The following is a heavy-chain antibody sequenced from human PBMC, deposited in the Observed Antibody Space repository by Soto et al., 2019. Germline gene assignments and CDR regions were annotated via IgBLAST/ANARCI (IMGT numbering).Heavy chain of an antibody. D-gene: IGHD3-10*01. Sequence: GGSLRLSCAASGFTFSSYAMHWVRQAPGKGLEWVAVISYDGSNKYYADSVKGRFTISRDNSKNTLYLQMNSLRAEDTAVYYCARAGVVRGVIITSLDYWGQGTLVTVSS. J-gene: IGHJ4*02. CDR3: ARAGVVRGVIITSLDY. V-gene: IGHV3-30-3*01. CDR2: ISYDGSNK. CDR1: GFTFSSYA.